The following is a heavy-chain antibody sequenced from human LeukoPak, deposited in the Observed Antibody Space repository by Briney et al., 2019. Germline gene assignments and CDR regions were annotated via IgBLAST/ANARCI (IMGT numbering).Heavy chain of an antibody. J-gene: IGHJ5*02. D-gene: IGHD2-15*01. CDR2: INTNTGNQ. V-gene: IGHV7-4-1*01. CDR3: ARGKYCSGGSCHGGFDP. Sequence: ASVKVSCTASGYTFTSYAMNWVRQAPGQGLEWMGLINTNTGNQTYAQGFTGRFIFSLDTSDSTAYLQMCSLKAEDTAVYYCARGKYCSGGSCHGGFDPWGQGTLVTVSS. CDR1: GYTFTSYA.